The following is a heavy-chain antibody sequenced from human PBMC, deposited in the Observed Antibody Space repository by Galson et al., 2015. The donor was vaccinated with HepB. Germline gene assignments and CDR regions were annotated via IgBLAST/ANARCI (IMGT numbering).Heavy chain of an antibody. Sequence: SVKVSCKASGYTFTGYYMHWVRQAPGQGLEWMGRLNPNSGGTNYAQKFQGRVTMTRDTSISTAYMELSRLRSDDTAVYYCARDPKTHYYGSGYHDYWGQGTLVTVSS. CDR3: ARDPKTHYYGSGYHDY. CDR1: GYTFTGYY. D-gene: IGHD3-10*01. V-gene: IGHV1-2*06. CDR2: LNPNSGGT. J-gene: IGHJ4*02.